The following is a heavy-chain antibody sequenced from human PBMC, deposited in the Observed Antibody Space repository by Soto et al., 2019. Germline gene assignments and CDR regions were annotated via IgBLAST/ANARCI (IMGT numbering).Heavy chain of an antibody. Sequence: GGSLRLSCAASGFTSSSYSMNWVRQAPGKGLEWVSSISSSSSYIYYADSVKGRFTISRDNAKNSLYLQMNSLRAEDTAVYYCARGSPRGVVVPAAISPWYYYYYGMDVWGQGTTVTVSS. V-gene: IGHV3-21*01. J-gene: IGHJ6*02. CDR2: ISSSSSYI. D-gene: IGHD2-2*01. CDR3: ARGSPRGVVVPAAISPWYYYYYGMDV. CDR1: GFTSSSYS.